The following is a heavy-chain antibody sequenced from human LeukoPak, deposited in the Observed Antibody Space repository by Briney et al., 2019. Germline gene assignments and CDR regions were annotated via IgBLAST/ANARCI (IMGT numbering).Heavy chain of an antibody. CDR3: ARGVPAADAFDI. J-gene: IGHJ3*02. Sequence: ASVKASCKASGYTFTGYYMHWVRQAPGQGLEWMGWINPNSGGTNYAQKFQGRVTMTRDTSISTAYMELSRLRSDDTAVYYCARGVPAADAFDIWGQGTMVTVSS. V-gene: IGHV1-2*02. CDR1: GYTFTGYY. CDR2: INPNSGGT. D-gene: IGHD2-2*01.